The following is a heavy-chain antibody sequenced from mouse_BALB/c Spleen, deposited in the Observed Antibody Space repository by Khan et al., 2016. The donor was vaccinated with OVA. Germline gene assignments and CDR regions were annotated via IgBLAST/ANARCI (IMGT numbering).Heavy chain of an antibody. CDR1: GYSITSDYA. V-gene: IGHV3-2*02. CDR2: ISYSGST. CDR3: ARTAGIKY. D-gene: IGHD1-2*01. Sequence: EVQLVESGPGLLKPSQSLSITCTVTGYSITSDYAWNWIRQFPGNKLEWMGYISYSGSTNYNPSLKSRISITRDTSKNQFFLQLNSVTTEDTATYYCARTAGIKYWGQGTTLTVSS. J-gene: IGHJ2*01.